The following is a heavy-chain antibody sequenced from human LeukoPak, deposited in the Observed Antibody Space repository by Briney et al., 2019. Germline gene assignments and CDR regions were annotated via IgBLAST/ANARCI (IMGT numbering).Heavy chain of an antibody. D-gene: IGHD3-10*01. V-gene: IGHV3-23*01. CDR1: GFTLSGYG. CDR2: ISVSGAGT. CDR3: ARDRVSGSGSIDY. J-gene: IGHJ4*02. Sequence: GGSLRLSCAASGFTLSGYGMSWVRRAPGKGLEWVSTISVSGAGTYYADSVKGRFTISRDNAKNSLYLQMNSLRVEDTAVYYCARDRVSGSGSIDYWGQGTLVTVSS.